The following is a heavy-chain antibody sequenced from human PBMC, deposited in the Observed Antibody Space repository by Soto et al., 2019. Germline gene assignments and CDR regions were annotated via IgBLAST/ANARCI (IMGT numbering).Heavy chain of an antibody. Sequence: PGGSLRLSCAASGFTFSSYGMHWVRQAPGKGLEWVAVIWYDGSNKYYADSVKGRFTISRDNSKNTLYLQMNSLRAEDTAVYYCARGKWLAPFDYWGQGTLVTVSS. V-gene: IGHV3-33*01. CDR3: ARGKWLAPFDY. CDR2: IWYDGSNK. J-gene: IGHJ4*02. CDR1: GFTFSSYG. D-gene: IGHD6-19*01.